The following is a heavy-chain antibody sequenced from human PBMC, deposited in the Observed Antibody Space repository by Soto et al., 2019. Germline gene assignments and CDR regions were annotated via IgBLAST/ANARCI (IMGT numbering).Heavy chain of an antibody. D-gene: IGHD1-26*01. Sequence: GGSLRLSCAASGFTFSSYAMSWVRQAPGKGLEWVSAISGSGGSTYYADSVKGRFTISRDNSKNTLYLQMNSLRAEDTAVYYCAKSEILYSGSYYFDYWGQGTLVTVSS. CDR3: AKSEILYSGSYYFDY. CDR2: ISGSGGST. J-gene: IGHJ4*02. CDR1: GFTFSSYA. V-gene: IGHV3-23*01.